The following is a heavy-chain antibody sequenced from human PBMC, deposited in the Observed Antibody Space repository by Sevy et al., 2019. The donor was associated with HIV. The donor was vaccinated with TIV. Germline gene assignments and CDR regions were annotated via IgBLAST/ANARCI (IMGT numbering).Heavy chain of an antibody. V-gene: IGHV3-30-3*01. Sequence: GGSLRLSCAASGFIFGSYAMNWVRQAPGKGLEWMAVISYDGSHKYYADSVKGRFTISRDSSKNTLYLQMHSLRTDDTAVYYCARDPGSSWSSFDYWGQGTLVTVSS. CDR3: ARDPGSSWSSFDY. J-gene: IGHJ4*02. D-gene: IGHD6-13*01. CDR1: GFIFGSYA. CDR2: ISYDGSHK.